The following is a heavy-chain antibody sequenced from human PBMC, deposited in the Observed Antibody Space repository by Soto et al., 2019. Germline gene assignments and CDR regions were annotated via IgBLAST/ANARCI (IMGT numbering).Heavy chain of an antibody. CDR2: IYTSGIT. J-gene: IGHJ4*02. V-gene: IGHV4-4*07. CDR3: ARALGVINVDY. CDR1: SDSITSYY. D-gene: IGHD2-21*01. Sequence: SETLSLTCSVSSDSITSYYWSWIRQPAGKGLEWIGRIYTSGITNYNPSLKSRVTMSVDTSKNQFSLRLNSVTAADTAVYYCARALGVINVDYWGQGALVTVS.